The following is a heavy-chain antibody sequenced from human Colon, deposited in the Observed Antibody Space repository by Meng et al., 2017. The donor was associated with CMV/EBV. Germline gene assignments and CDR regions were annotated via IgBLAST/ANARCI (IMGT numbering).Heavy chain of an antibody. CDR1: GYTFTGYY. V-gene: IGHV1-2*06. D-gene: IGHD3-22*01. J-gene: IGHJ4*02. CDR3: ARSYYYDRNGYFYY. CDR2: IDPTNGGT. Sequence: KASGYTFTGYYISWVRQAPGQGLEWMGRIDPTNGGTNDAQTFQGRVTMTRDTSISTAYMELRRLRSDDTAMYYCARSYYYDRNGYFYYWGQGTLVTVSS.